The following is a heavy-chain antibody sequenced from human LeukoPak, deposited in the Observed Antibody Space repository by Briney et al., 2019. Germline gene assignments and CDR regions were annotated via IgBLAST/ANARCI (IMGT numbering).Heavy chain of an antibody. V-gene: IGHV1-3*01. J-gene: IGHJ5*02. CDR2: INAGNGNT. CDR3: ARDPCSSTSCYGNWFDP. CDR1: GYTFTSYA. D-gene: IGHD2-2*01. Sequence: ASVKVSCKAPGYTFTSYAMHWVRQTPGQRLEWMAWINAGNGNTKYSQKFQSTVTITRDTSASTAYMELSSLRSEDTAGYYCARDPCSSTSCYGNWFDPWGQGTLVTVSS.